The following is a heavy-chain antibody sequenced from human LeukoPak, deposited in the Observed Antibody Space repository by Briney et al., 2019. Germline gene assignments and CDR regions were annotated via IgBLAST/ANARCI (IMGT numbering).Heavy chain of an antibody. CDR3: ARDQRGFDY. CDR2: IYYSGCT. J-gene: IGHJ4*02. D-gene: IGHD3-16*01. CDR1: GGSISSSSYY. V-gene: IGHV4-39*07. Sequence: SETLSLTCTVSGGSISSSSYYWGWIRQPPGKGLEWIGSIYYSGCTYYNPSLKSRVTISVDTSKNQFSLKLSSVTAADTAVYYCARDQRGFDYWGQGTLVTVSS.